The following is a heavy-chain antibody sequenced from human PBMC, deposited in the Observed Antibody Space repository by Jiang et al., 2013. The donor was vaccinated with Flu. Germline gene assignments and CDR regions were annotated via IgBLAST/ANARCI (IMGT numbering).Heavy chain of an antibody. CDR1: GGSISSGGNY. Sequence: GPGLVKPSQTLSLTCTVSGGSISSGGNYWSWIRQPPGKGLEWIGNIYYSGSTHYNPSLKSRSTISVDTSRNHFSLRLTSVTAADTAVYYCARSLRFPSPLFWGQGALVTVSS. J-gene: IGHJ4*02. CDR2: IYYSGST. V-gene: IGHV4-31*03. D-gene: IGHD1-14*01. CDR3: ARSLRFPSPLF.